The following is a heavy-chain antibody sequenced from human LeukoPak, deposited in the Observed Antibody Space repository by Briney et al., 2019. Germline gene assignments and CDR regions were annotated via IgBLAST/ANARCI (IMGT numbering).Heavy chain of an antibody. Sequence: PGGSLRLSCAASGFTFSNYWMTWIRQPPGKGLEWIGEINHSGSTNYNPSLKSRVTISVDTSKNQFSLKLSSVTAADTAVYYCARGKRDYDYVWGSYRYTQNFDYWGQGTLVTVSS. V-gene: IGHV4-34*01. CDR2: INHSGST. CDR1: GFTFSNYW. J-gene: IGHJ4*02. CDR3: ARGKRDYDYVWGSYRYTQNFDY. D-gene: IGHD3-16*02.